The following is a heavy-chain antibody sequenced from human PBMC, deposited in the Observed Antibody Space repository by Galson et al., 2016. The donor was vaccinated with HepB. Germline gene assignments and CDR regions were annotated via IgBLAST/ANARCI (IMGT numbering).Heavy chain of an antibody. CDR3: TRVKVGAPGGMDV. Sequence: SLRLSCAASGFTFTTYWMHWVRRAPGKGLVWVSRINSDGSITAYADSVKGRFTISRDNAKNTLYLQMNSLRAEDTALYYCTRVKVGAPGGMDVWGHGTTVTVSS. CDR1: GFTFTTYW. D-gene: IGHD1-26*01. J-gene: IGHJ6*02. CDR2: INSDGSIT. V-gene: IGHV3-74*01.